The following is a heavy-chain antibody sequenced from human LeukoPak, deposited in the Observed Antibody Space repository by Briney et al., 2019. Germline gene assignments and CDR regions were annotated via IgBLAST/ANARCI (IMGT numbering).Heavy chain of an antibody. J-gene: IGHJ4*02. D-gene: IGHD5-12*01. Sequence: GGSLRLSCAASGFTFSSYAMSWVRQAPGKGLEWASAISGSGGSTYYADSVKGRFTISRDNSKNTLYLQMNSLRAEDTAVYYCAKLRRISGYDRRYNFDYWGQGTLVTVSS. CDR3: AKLRRISGYDRRYNFDY. CDR2: ISGSGGST. CDR1: GFTFSSYA. V-gene: IGHV3-23*01.